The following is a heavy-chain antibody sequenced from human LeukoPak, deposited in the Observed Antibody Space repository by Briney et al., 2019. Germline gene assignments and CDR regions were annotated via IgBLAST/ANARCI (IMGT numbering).Heavy chain of an antibody. CDR1: GGSFSSYG. CDR3: AREDHTANNWFDP. Sequence: SVKVSCKASGGSFSSYGISWVRQAPGQGLEWMGGTIPMLGRSNYAQKFQGRVTISTDGSTSTAYMEMSSLRSEDTAVYYCAREDHTANNWFDPWGQGTLVTVSS. V-gene: IGHV1-69*05. J-gene: IGHJ5*02. CDR2: TIPMLGRS. D-gene: IGHD5-18*01.